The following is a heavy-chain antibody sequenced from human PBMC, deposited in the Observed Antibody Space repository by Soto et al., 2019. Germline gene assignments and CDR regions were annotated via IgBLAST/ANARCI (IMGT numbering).Heavy chain of an antibody. CDR2: INPNSGGT. J-gene: IGHJ6*02. Sequence: ASVKVSCKASGYTFTGYYMHWVRQAPGQGLEWMGWINPNSGGTNYAQKFQGWVTMTRDTSISTAYMELSRLRSDDTAVYYCARVPIAAAGTHYYYYGMDVWGQGTTVTVSS. D-gene: IGHD6-13*01. V-gene: IGHV1-2*04. CDR1: GYTFTGYY. CDR3: ARVPIAAAGTHYYYYGMDV.